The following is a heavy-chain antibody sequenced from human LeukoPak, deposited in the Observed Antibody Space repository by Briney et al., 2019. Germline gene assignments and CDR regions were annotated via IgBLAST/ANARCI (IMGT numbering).Heavy chain of an antibody. CDR2: ISGSGGST. D-gene: IGHD2-2*01. V-gene: IGHV3-23*01. CDR1: GFTFSSYA. CDR3: ARILPRLRDQLLKGDAIDI. Sequence: GGSLRLSCAASGFTFSSYAMSWVRQAPGKGLEWVSAISGSGGSTYYADSVKGRFTISRDNSKNTLYLQMNSLRAEDTAVYYCARILPRLRDQLLKGDAIDIWGQGTMVTVSS. J-gene: IGHJ3*02.